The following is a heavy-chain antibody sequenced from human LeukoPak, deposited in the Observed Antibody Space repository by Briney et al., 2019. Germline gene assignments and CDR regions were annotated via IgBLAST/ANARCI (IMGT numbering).Heavy chain of an antibody. J-gene: IGHJ2*01. D-gene: IGHD3-22*01. CDR2: IYYSGST. Sequence: PSETLSFTCTVSGGSVSSSSYYWVWIRQPPGKGLEWIGSIYYSGSTYYNPSLKSRVIISVYTSRNQFSLKLSSVTAADTAVYYCARTYYYDSSGYYEYWYFDLWGRGTLVTVSS. V-gene: IGHV4-39*01. CDR1: GGSVSSSSYY. CDR3: ARTYYYDSSGYYEYWYFDL.